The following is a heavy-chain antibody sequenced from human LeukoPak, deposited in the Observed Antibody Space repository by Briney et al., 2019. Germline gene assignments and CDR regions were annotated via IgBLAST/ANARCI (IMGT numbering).Heavy chain of an antibody. D-gene: IGHD3-22*01. J-gene: IGHJ3*02. CDR1: GGSISNYY. CDR2: IYYSGST. V-gene: IGHV4-59*01. CDR3: ARDVNYDSSGYYYHAFDN. Sequence: SETLSLTCTVSGGSISNYYWSWIRQPPGKGLEWIGYIYYSGSTNYNPSLKSRVTISVDTSKNQFSLKLSSVTAADTAVYYCARDVNYDSSGYYYHAFDNWGQGTMVTVSS.